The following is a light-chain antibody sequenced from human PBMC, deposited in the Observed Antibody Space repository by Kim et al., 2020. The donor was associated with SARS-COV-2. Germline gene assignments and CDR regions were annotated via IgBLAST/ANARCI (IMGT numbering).Light chain of an antibody. CDR3: QQSDNLPLT. CDR2: GAS. V-gene: IGKV1-33*01. J-gene: IGKJ4*01. CDR1: QDSNIH. Sequence: DISMTQSPSSLSASVGDRVTITCQARQDSNIHFNWYQQKPGTAPKFLIYGASSLEAGVPSRFSGSGAGTDFTFTIRRLQPEDVATYYCQQSDNLPLTFGGGTKVDIK.